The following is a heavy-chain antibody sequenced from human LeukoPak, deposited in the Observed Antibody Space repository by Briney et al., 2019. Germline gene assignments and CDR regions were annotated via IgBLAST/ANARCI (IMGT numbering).Heavy chain of an antibody. CDR3: AKDPVYCSGGSCYSDPYYFDY. J-gene: IGHJ4*02. D-gene: IGHD2-15*01. CDR1: GFTFSSYA. Sequence: GGSLRLSCAASGFTFSSYAMSWVRQAPGKGLEWVSGISGSGGSTYYADSVRGRFTISRDNSKNTVYLQMNSLRDQDTAVYYCAKDPVYCSGGSCYSDPYYFDYWGQGPLVTVSS. CDR2: ISGSGGST. V-gene: IGHV3-23*01.